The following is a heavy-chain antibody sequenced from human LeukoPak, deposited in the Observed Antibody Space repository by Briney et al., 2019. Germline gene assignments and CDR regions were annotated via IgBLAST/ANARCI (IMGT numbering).Heavy chain of an antibody. CDR3: ARDLGITADGNYFDY. Sequence: PGGSLRLSCAASGFSFSDYGMHWVRQAPGKGLEWVAVTWFDGSYKYYADSVEGRFTVSRDNSKYTLNLQMNSLRAEDTAVYYCARDLGITADGNYFDYWGQGTLVTVSS. D-gene: IGHD6-13*01. V-gene: IGHV3-33*01. J-gene: IGHJ4*02. CDR1: GFSFSDYG. CDR2: TWFDGSYK.